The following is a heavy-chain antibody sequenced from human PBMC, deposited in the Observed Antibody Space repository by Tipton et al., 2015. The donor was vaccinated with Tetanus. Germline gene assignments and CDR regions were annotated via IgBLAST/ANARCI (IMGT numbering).Heavy chain of an antibody. J-gene: IGHJ4*02. CDR3: ARLREIVSRSGWSFDY. CDR1: GGSMSGSAHY. Sequence: TLSLTCIVSGGSMSGSAHYGAWVRQSPGKALEWIGSINYSGRTYYSPSLKSRVTMSVDTSKKDFSVRLGSVTAADTAVYYCARLREIVSRSGWSFDYWGQGILVTVSS. CDR2: INYSGRT. V-gene: IGHV4-39*02. D-gene: IGHD5/OR15-5a*01.